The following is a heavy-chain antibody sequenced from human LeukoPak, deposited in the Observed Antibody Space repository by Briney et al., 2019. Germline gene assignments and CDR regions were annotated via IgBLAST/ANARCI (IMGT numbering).Heavy chain of an antibody. CDR2: IYYSGGT. V-gene: IGHV4-39*07. D-gene: IGHD5-12*01. Sequence: SDTLSLPCTLSGGSLSNTLYYWAWIRQPPGNGLEWIGSIYYSGGTYYNPDLKSRVTILVDTSKNQFFLKLSSVAAADTAVYYCARGRSRYALPDYWGQGTLVTVSS. CDR1: GGSLSNTLYY. J-gene: IGHJ4*02. CDR3: ARGRSRYALPDY.